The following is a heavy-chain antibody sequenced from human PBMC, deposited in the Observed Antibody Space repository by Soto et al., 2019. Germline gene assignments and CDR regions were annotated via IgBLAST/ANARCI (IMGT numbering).Heavy chain of an antibody. CDR3: AKEQWFIQGHFDY. J-gene: IGHJ4*02. Sequence: EVQLLESGRGLVRPGGSLRLSCAASGFSFTNYAMSWVRQAPGKGLEWLSAISVSGETTYYADSVRGRVTISRDNSRATVFLQMSNLRAEDTALYYCAKEQWFIQGHFDYWGQGILVTGSS. V-gene: IGHV3-23*01. CDR2: ISVSGETT. D-gene: IGHD2-8*01. CDR1: GFSFTNYA.